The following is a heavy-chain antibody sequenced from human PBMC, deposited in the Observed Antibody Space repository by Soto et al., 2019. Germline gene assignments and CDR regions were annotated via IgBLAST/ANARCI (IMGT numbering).Heavy chain of an antibody. Sequence: SVKVSCKASGGTFSSYAISWVRQAPGQGLEWMGGIIPIFGTANYAQKFQGRVTITADKSTSTAYMELSSLRSEDTAVYYCARNTYYYDSGGPLKSYYYGMDVWGQGTTVTVSS. D-gene: IGHD3-22*01. CDR3: ARNTYYYDSGGPLKSYYYGMDV. CDR2: IIPIFGTA. CDR1: GGTFSSYA. J-gene: IGHJ6*02. V-gene: IGHV1-69*06.